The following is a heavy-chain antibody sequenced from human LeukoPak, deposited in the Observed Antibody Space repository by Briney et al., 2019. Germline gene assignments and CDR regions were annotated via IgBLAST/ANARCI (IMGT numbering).Heavy chain of an antibody. Sequence: PSETLSLTCTVSGGSITDYYWSWIRQPPGKGLEWIGYIYYSGNTNYNPSFKSRVTMSVDTSKNQFSLKLNPVTAADTALYYCARGTTDGYSYGRFDYWGQGTLVTVSS. J-gene: IGHJ4*02. CDR2: IYYSGNT. D-gene: IGHD5-18*01. CDR3: ARGTTDGYSYGRFDY. CDR1: GGSITDYY. V-gene: IGHV4-59*12.